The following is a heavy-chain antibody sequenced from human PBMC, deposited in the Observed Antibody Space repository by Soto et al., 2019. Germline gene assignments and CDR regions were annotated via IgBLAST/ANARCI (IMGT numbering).Heavy chain of an antibody. V-gene: IGHV1-69*12. Sequence: QVQLVQSGAEVKKPGSSVTASCKASGGTFGNSAISWVRQAPAQGLEWMGGIIPIFPIPDYAQKFQGRVTITADESTSTAYMELTSLRSEDTAVYYCARDNDRLQLGGNYYYAMDVWGQGTTVTVSS. CDR2: IIPIFPIP. CDR3: ARDNDRLQLGGNYYYAMDV. CDR1: GGTFGNSA. D-gene: IGHD5-12*01. J-gene: IGHJ6*02.